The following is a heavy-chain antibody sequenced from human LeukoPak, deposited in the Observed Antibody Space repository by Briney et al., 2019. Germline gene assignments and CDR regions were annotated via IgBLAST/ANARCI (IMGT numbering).Heavy chain of an antibody. CDR1: GFTFSSYS. J-gene: IGHJ4*02. CDR2: ISSSSSYI. CDR3: AKDQWSSATHDY. D-gene: IGHD2-15*01. Sequence: GGSLRLSCAASGFTFSSYSMNWVRQAPGKGLEWVSSISSSSSYIYYADSVKGRFTISRDNSKNTLYLQMNSLRAEDTAVYYCAKDQWSSATHDYWGQGTLVTVSS. V-gene: IGHV3-21*01.